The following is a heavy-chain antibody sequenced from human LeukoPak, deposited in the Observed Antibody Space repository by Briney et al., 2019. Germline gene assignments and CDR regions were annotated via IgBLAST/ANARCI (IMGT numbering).Heavy chain of an antibody. V-gene: IGHV4-39*01. CDR3: ARRGDILTDYAFDY. CDR1: GGSINSNSHH. J-gene: IGHJ4*02. Sequence: KPSETLSLACSVSGGSINSNSHHWDWIRQAPGKGLEWIGNIYYSGTTSYNPPLKSRVTISVDTSKNQFSLRVSSVTAADTAVYYCARRGDILTDYAFDYWGQGTLVTVSS. D-gene: IGHD3-9*01. CDR2: IYYSGTT.